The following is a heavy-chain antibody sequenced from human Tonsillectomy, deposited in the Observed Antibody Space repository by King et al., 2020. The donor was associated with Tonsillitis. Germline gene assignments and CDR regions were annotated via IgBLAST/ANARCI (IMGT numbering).Heavy chain of an antibody. J-gene: IGHJ2*01. CDR3: ARARGDYLYWYFDL. Sequence: VQLVESGGGLVHPGGSLRLSCAASGFTFSSYSMNWVRQAPGKGLECISYISSSSRTIYYADSVKGRFTISRDNAKNSLYLQMNSLRAEDTAVYYCARARGDYLYWYFDLWGRGTLVTVSS. V-gene: IGHV3-48*01. CDR1: GFTFSSYS. CDR2: ISSSSRTI. D-gene: IGHD4-17*01.